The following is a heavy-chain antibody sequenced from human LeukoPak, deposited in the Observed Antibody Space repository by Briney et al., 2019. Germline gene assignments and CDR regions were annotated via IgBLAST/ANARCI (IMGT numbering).Heavy chain of an antibody. V-gene: IGHV5-51*01. CDR2: FYPGDSDT. CDR1: GYSFTSYW. D-gene: IGHD6-13*01. Sequence: GESLKISCKGSGYSFTSYWIGWVRQMPGKGLEWMGIFYPGDSDTRYSPSFQGQVTISADKSISTAYLQWNSLKASDTAMYFCARTTAARTRIFDSWGQGTLVTVSS. J-gene: IGHJ4*02. CDR3: ARTTAARTRIFDS.